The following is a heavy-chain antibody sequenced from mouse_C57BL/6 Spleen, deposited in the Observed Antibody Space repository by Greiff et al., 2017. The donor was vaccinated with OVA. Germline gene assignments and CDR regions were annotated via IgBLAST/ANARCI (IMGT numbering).Heavy chain of an antibody. Sequence: EVQLQQSGAELVRPGASVKLSCTASGFNIKDDYMHWVKQRPEQGLEWIGWIDPENGDTEYASKFQGKATITADTSSNTAYLQLSSLTSEDTAVYYCTTLTVVDYWGQGTTLTVSS. CDR2: IDPENGDT. V-gene: IGHV14-4*01. CDR1: GFNIKDDY. CDR3: TTLTVVDY. J-gene: IGHJ2*01. D-gene: IGHD1-1*01.